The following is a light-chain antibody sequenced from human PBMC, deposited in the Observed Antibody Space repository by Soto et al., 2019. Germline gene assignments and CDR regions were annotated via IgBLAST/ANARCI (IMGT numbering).Light chain of an antibody. CDR2: WAS. J-gene: IGKJ1*01. Sequence: DIVMTQSPDSLAVSLGERATINCKSSQSVLYSSNNKNYLAWYQQKPGQPPKLLIYWASTRESGVPDRFSGGGSGTDFTLTISSLQAEDVAVYYCQQYYSHVRTFGQGTKVEIK. CDR3: QQYYSHVRT. V-gene: IGKV4-1*01. CDR1: QSVLYSSNNKNY.